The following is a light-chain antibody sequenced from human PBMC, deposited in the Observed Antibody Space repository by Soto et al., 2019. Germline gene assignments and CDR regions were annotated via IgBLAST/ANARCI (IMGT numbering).Light chain of an antibody. CDR1: QTISSW. CDR3: QHYNSYSEA. CDR2: KAS. J-gene: IGKJ1*01. V-gene: IGKV1-5*03. Sequence: DIQMTQSPSTLSGSVGDRVTITCRASQTISSWLAWYQQKPGKAPKLLIYKASTLKSGVPSRFSGSGSGTEFTLNISSLQPDDFATYYCQHYNSYSEALGKGTKVDIK.